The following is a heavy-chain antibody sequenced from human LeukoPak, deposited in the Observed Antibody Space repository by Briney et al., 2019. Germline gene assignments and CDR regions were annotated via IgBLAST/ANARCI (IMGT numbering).Heavy chain of an antibody. CDR1: GDSIGSGAYS. J-gene: IGHJ5*02. D-gene: IGHD2-21*01. Sequence: PSQTLSLTCVVSGDSIGSGAYSWSWIRQPPGKGLEWIGYIFHSGSTFYNPSLKSRVTISVDNSKNQFSLRLSSMTAADTAVYYCARELWFANAPGSWLDPWGQGTLVTVSS. CDR2: IFHSGST. V-gene: IGHV4-30-2*01. CDR3: ARELWFANAPGSWLDP.